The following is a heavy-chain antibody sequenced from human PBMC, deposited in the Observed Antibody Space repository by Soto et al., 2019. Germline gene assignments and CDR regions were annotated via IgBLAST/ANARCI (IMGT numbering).Heavy chain of an antibody. D-gene: IGHD2-15*01. J-gene: IGHJ4*02. CDR2: ISGSGDTT. CDR1: GFTFSSYA. CDR3: ANWAAYCGGDRGYSSGAVH. Sequence: EVQLLESGGGSVQPGGSLRLSCAASGFTFSSYAMTWVRQAPGKGLEWVSAISGSGDTTHYADSEKGRSTISRDNSKTTLYLQMNSLRAEDAAIYYGANWAAYCGGDRGYSSGAVHWGPGALVTVSS. V-gene: IGHV3-23*01.